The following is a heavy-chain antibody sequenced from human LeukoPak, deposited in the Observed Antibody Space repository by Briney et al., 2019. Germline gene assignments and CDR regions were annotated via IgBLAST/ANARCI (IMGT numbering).Heavy chain of an antibody. V-gene: IGHV3-53*01. CDR1: GFTVSSNY. CDR3: ARAVVTYYYYYMDV. Sequence: GGSLRLSCAASGFTVSSNYMSWVRQAPGKGLEWVSVIYSGGSTYYADSVKGRFTISRDNSKNTLYLQMNSLRAEDTAVYYCARAVVTYYYYYMDVWGKGTTVTVSS. D-gene: IGHD2-21*02. CDR2: IYSGGST. J-gene: IGHJ6*03.